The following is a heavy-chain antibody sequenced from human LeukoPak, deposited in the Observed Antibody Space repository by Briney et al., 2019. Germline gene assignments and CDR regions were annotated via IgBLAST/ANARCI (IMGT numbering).Heavy chain of an antibody. Sequence: KSSETLSLTCTVSGGSISSYYWSWIRQPPGKGLEWIGYIYYSGSTNYNPSLKSRVTISVDTSKNQFSLKLSSVTAADTAVYYCARSMDDSSGWSYYYYYGMDVWGQGTTVTVSS. J-gene: IGHJ6*02. CDR3: ARSMDDSSGWSYYYYYGMDV. CDR1: GGSISSYY. D-gene: IGHD6-19*01. CDR2: IYYSGST. V-gene: IGHV4-59*01.